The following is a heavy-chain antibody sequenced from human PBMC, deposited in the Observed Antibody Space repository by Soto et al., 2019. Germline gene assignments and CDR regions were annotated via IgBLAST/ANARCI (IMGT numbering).Heavy chain of an antibody. V-gene: IGHV5-10-1*01. D-gene: IGHD5-12*01. CDR3: ASHTYSASSWLDP. J-gene: IGHJ5*02. CDR2: IDPSDSYI. Sequence: PGESLKISCKGSGYDITTYWISWVRQMPGRGLEWMGRIDPSDSYINYSPSFQGHVNFSADRSTNTAYLQWNSLKASDTAIVYCASHTYSASSWLDPWGQGTLVTVSS. CDR1: GYDITTYW.